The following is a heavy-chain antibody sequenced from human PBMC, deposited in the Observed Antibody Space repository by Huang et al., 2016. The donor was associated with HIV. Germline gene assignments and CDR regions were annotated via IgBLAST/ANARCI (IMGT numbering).Heavy chain of an antibody. J-gene: IGHJ3*02. CDR2: NMGRGIDT. CDR1: GFTFSSFA. V-gene: IGHV3-23*01. Sequence: EVQLLESGGGLVQPGGSLRLSCAASGFTFSSFAMTWVRQAPGKGLEGVSVNMGRGIDTYYAASGKGRFTTSRDGSKTTLFLHVSSLRVEDTAVYYCARVGNFSVRLAWEKDAFDIWGQGTTVTVSS. D-gene: IGHD3-3*01. CDR3: ARVGNFSVRLAWEKDAFDI.